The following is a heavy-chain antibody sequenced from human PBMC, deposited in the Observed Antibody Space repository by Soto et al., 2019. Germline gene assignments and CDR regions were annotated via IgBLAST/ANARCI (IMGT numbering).Heavy chain of an antibody. Sequence: GGSLRLSCAASGFTFDDYTMDWVRQRPGKGLEWVALISWDASTTYYADSVKGRFTISRDSSKNSLYLQMNSLRTEDTAFYYCAKDARKQMATIHYFDSWGQGTLVTVSS. CDR3: AKDARKQMATIHYFDS. V-gene: IGHV3-43*01. CDR2: ISWDASTT. CDR1: GFTFDDYT. J-gene: IGHJ4*02.